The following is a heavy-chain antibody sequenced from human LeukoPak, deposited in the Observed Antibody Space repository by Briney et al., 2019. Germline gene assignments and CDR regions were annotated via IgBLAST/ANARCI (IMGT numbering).Heavy chain of an antibody. J-gene: IGHJ4*02. CDR2: TRFDGSIK. CDR1: GFIFSDYG. V-gene: IGHV3-33*01. CDR3: ARWGGTRQYYFDY. D-gene: IGHD1-1*01. Sequence: GGSLRLSCAVSGFIFSDYGFHWVRQAPGKGLEWVAVTRFDGSIKQYADSVRGRFTISRDDSKNTLYLQMNFLKSEDTAVYYCARWGGTRQYYFDYWGQGTLVTVSS.